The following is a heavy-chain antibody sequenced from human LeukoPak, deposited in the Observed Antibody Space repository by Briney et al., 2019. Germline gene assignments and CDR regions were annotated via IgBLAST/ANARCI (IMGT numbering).Heavy chain of an antibody. J-gene: IGHJ5*01. D-gene: IGHD6-13*01. CDR1: GFTFSSYA. CDR3: AKDPRSIVAPGNWFDP. Sequence: GGSLRLSCAASGFTFSSYAMSWVRQAPGKGLEWVSAISGSGGSTYYGDSVKGRFTISRDNSKNTLYLQTNSLRADDTAVYYCAKDPRSIVAPGNWFDPWGQGTLVTVSS. V-gene: IGHV3-23*01. CDR2: ISGSGGST.